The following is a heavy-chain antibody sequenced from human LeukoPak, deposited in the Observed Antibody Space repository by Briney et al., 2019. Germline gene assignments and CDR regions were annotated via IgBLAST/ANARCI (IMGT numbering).Heavy chain of an antibody. CDR3: ARDYYDSSGYLVGEDY. V-gene: IGHV1-46*01. J-gene: IGHJ4*02. CDR2: INPSGGST. Sequence: ASVKVSCKASGYTFTSYYMHWVRQAPGQGLEWMGIINPSGGSTSYAQKFQGRVIMTRDTSTSTVYMELSSLRSEDTAVYYCARDYYDSSGYLVGEDYWGQGTLVTVSS. D-gene: IGHD3-22*01. CDR1: GYTFTSYY.